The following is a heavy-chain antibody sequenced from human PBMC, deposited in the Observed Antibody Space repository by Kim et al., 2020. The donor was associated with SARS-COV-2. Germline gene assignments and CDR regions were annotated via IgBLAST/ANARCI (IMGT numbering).Heavy chain of an antibody. D-gene: IGHD6-13*01. CDR2: INHSGST. V-gene: IGHV4-34*01. CDR3: ARGRYSSSLQTAPEDWFDP. CDR1: GGSFSGYY. J-gene: IGHJ5*02. Sequence: SETLSLTCAVYGGSFSGYYWSWIRQPPGKGLEWIGEINHSGSTNYNPSLKSRVTISVDTSKNQFSLKLSSVTAADTAVYYCARGRYSSSLQTAPEDWFDP.